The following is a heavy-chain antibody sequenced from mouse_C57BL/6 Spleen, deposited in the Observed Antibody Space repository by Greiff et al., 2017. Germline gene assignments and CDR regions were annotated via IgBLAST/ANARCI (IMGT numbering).Heavy chain of an antibody. D-gene: IGHD4-1*01. Sequence: EVKLVESGGDLVKPGGSLKLSCAASGFPFSSYGMSWVRQTPDKRLEWVATISSGGSYTYYPDSVKGRFTISRDNAKNTLYLQMSSLKSEDTAMYYCARPLGRGYFDVWGTGTTVTVSS. J-gene: IGHJ1*03. CDR3: ARPLGRGYFDV. CDR2: ISSGGSYT. V-gene: IGHV5-6*01. CDR1: GFPFSSYG.